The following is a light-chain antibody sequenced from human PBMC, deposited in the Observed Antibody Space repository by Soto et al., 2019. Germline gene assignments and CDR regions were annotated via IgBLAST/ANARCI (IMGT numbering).Light chain of an antibody. CDR1: QSVSSTY. CDR2: GVS. V-gene: IGKV3-20*01. CDR3: LQYGSSPRT. J-gene: IGKJ1*01. Sequence: EIVLTQSPGTLSLSPGERGTLSCRASQSVSSTYLAWYQQRPGQAPRLLMYGVSSRATGIPDRFSGSGSGTDFTLTISRLEPEDLAVYYCLQYGSSPRTFGQGTKVEIK.